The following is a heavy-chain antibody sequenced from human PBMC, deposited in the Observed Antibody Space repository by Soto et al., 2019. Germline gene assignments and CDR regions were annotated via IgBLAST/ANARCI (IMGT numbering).Heavy chain of an antibody. V-gene: IGHV3-21*01. CDR1: GFTFSSYS. CDR2: ISSSSSYI. CDR3: ARAGFRIFSGSYYPFDY. Sequence: TGGSLRLSCAASGFTFSSYSMNWVRQAPGKGLEWVSSISSSSSYIYYADSVKGRFTISRDNAKNSLYLQMNSLRAEDTAVYYCARAGFRIFSGSYYPFDYWGQGTLVTVSS. D-gene: IGHD3-10*01. J-gene: IGHJ4*02.